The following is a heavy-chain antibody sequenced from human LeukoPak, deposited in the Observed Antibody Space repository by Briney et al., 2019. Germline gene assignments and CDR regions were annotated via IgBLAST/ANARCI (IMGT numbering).Heavy chain of an antibody. Sequence: GSSVKVSCKASGGTFSSYAISWVRQAPGQGLEWMGRIIPILGIANYAQKFQGRVTITADKSTSTAYMERSSLRSEDTAVYYCASDEITMVRGVIITFGYWGQGTLVTVSS. CDR3: ASDEITMVRGVIITFGY. J-gene: IGHJ4*02. CDR1: GGTFSSYA. D-gene: IGHD3-10*01. CDR2: IIPILGIA. V-gene: IGHV1-69*04.